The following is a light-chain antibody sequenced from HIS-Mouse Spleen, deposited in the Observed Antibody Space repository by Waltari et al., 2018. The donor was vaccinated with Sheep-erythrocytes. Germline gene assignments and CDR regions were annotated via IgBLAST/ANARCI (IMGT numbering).Light chain of an antibody. J-gene: IGLJ3*02. V-gene: IGLV2-14*03. CDR1: SGDVGGYTY. CDR2: DVS. Sequence: QSALPQPASVSVSPGQSITISCTGTSGDVGGYTYVSQYQQHPGKAPKLRIYDVSNRPSGVSNRFSGSKSGNTASLTISGLQAEDEADYYCSSYTSSSTWVFGGGTKLTVL. CDR3: SSYTSSSTWV.